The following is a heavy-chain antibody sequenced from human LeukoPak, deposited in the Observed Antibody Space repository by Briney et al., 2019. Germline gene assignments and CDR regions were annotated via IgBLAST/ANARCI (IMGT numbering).Heavy chain of an antibody. CDR2: IYSAGAT. CDR3: ASGGLGARKYYSDPFHY. J-gene: IGHJ4*02. D-gene: IGHD3-10*01. Sequence: GGSLSLSCAASGFTVSSNYVSWVRQAPGKGLEWVSIIYSAGATYYADSVRGRFTISRDNSKNTVCLQMNNLRAKDTAVYYCASGGLGARKYYSDPFHYWGQGTLVTVSS. CDR1: GFTVSSNY. V-gene: IGHV3-53*01.